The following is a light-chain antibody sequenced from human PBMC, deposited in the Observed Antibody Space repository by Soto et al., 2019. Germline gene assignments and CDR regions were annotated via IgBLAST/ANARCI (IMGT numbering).Light chain of an antibody. CDR3: LQSYSTPFT. CDR2: AAS. V-gene: IGKV1-39*01. J-gene: IGKJ2*01. Sequence: DLQLTQSPFSLSASVGDRVTITCRASQSISSYLNWYQQKPGKAPNLLIYAASSLQSGVPSRFSGSASGTDFTLTIRSLHPEDFATYYCLQSYSTPFTCGQGTKLEIK. CDR1: QSISSY.